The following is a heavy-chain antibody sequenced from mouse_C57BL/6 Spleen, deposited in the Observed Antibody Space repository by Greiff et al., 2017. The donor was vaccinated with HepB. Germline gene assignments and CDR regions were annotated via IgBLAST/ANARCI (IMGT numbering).Heavy chain of an antibody. D-gene: IGHD1-1*01. Sequence: VQLQQSGAELARPGASVKMSCKASGYTFTSYTMHWVKQRPGQGLEWIGYINPSSGYNKYNQKFKDKATLTADKYSSTAYMQLSSLTSEDSAVYYCARKGGTTVVANGMDYWGQGTSVTVSS. CDR3: ARKGGTTVVANGMDY. J-gene: IGHJ4*01. CDR1: GYTFTSYT. CDR2: INPSSGYN. V-gene: IGHV1-4*01.